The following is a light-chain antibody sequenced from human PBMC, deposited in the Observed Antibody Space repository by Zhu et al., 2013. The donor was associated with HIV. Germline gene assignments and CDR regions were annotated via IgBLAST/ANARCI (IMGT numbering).Light chain of an antibody. Sequence: DIQMTQSPSSVSASVGDRVTITCRASQAISSWLAWYQQKPGEAPKLLIFGASSLQSGVPSRFSGSGSGTEFTLTISSLQPDDFATYYCQHYNSYPYSFGQGTKLEIK. V-gene: IGKV1D-16*01. J-gene: IGKJ2*03. CDR1: QAISSW. CDR3: QHYNSYPYS. CDR2: GAS.